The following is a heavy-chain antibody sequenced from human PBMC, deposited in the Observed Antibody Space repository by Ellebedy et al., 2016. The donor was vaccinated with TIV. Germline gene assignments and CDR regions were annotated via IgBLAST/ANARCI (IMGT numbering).Heavy chain of an antibody. CDR2: IYSDGNA. CDR3: ARDPGGGGDFGDNWFDP. D-gene: IGHD2-21*01. J-gene: IGHJ5*02. V-gene: IGHV3-66*01. CDR1: GFIVGTYY. Sequence: GESLKISCAASGFIVGTYYMSWVRQAPGKGLEWVSIIYSDGNANYTDSVKGRFTISRDNSKNTLYLQMNSLRAEDTAVYYCARDPGGGGDFGDNWFDPWGQGTLVTVSS.